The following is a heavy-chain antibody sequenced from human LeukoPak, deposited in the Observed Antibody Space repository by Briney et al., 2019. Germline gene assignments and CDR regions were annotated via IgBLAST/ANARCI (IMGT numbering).Heavy chain of an antibody. Sequence: GGSLRLSCAASGFTFSSFTMNWVRQAPGTGLEWISFISHGSETMSYADSVQGRFTISRDNAKNSLFLQMNSLRVEDTAVYFCVSDLDCAFDYWGQGVLVTVSS. CDR2: ISHGSETM. CDR1: GFTFSSFT. V-gene: IGHV3-48*01. J-gene: IGHJ4*02. D-gene: IGHD2-21*02. CDR3: VSDLDCAFDY.